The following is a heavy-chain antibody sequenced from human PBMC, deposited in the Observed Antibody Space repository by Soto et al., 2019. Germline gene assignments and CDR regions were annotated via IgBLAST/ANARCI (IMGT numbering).Heavy chain of an antibody. Sequence: QVRLQESGPGLVKPSETLSLTCTVSGGSISRYYWSWIRQTPGKGLEWIGYLYNTGSTIYNPSLECRVPISLDTSTIHYSPKLNSVTAADTAVYYCPTDLSGYCATACYLIDVWGPGTTVTVSS. D-gene: IGHD2-21*02. CDR2: LYNTGST. V-gene: IGHV4-59*01. CDR3: PTDLSGYCATACYLIDV. J-gene: IGHJ6*02. CDR1: GGSISRYY.